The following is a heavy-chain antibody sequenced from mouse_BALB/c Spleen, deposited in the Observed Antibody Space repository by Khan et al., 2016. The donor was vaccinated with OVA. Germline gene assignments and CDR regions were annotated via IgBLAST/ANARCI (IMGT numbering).Heavy chain of an antibody. D-gene: IGHD1-1*02. Sequence: QVQLMESGPGLVEPSQSLTITCTASGFSLTDYDVSWIRQPPGKGLEWLGVIWGGGTTYKNSAIKSRLSIITDNTKSHAVLKMNSTQTDDTAMYYCAEAIWSYCFDLDYWGQGTSVTVSS. CDR2: IWGGGTT. J-gene: IGHJ4*01. V-gene: IGHV2-6-5*01. CDR1: GFSLTDYD. CDR3: AEAIWSYCFDLDY.